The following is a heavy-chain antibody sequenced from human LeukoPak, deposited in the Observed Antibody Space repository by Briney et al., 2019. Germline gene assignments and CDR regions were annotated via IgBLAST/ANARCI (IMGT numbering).Heavy chain of an antibody. V-gene: IGHV3-30*02. CDR2: IGYDGSSK. J-gene: IGHJ4*02. CDR3: AKEDRGPLEMSTIKGLDY. D-gene: IGHD5-24*01. Sequence: PGGSLRLSCAVSGFTFSSYGMHWVRQTPGKGLEWVAFIGYDGSSKYSADSVKGRFTISRDNSKNTLFLQMNSLRAEDSAMYYCAKEDRGPLEMSTIKGLDYWGQGTLVTVSS. CDR1: GFTFSSYG.